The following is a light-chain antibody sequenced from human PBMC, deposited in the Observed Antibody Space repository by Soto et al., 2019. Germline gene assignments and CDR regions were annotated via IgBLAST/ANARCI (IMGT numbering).Light chain of an antibody. CDR2: WAS. Sequence: DIVMTQSPASLSVSLRERATINCKSSQTILYISNNKNFLCWYQNKPGQPPKLLIYWASTRESGVPDRFSGSVSGTDFTLTISSVQAEDVAVYYCQQYYTTPCIVGPGTKGAI. CDR3: QQYYTTPCI. CDR1: QTILYISNNKNF. V-gene: IGKV4-1*01. J-gene: IGKJ3*01.